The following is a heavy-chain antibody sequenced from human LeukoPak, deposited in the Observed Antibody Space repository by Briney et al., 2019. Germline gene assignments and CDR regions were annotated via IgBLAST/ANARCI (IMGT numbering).Heavy chain of an antibody. J-gene: IGHJ4*02. CDR3: ARDGGWGLYSDY. CDR2: ISTSGSPI. CDR1: RFTFSSYG. D-gene: IGHD6-19*01. Sequence: GSLRLSCAASRFTFSSYGMHWVRQAPGKGLEWVSYISTSGSPIYYADSVKGRFTISRDDAKNSLYLQMNSLRAEDTAVYYCARDGGWGLYSDYWGQGTLVTVSS. V-gene: IGHV3-48*04.